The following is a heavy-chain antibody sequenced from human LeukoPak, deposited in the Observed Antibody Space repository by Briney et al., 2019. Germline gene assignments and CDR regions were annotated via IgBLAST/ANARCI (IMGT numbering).Heavy chain of an antibody. J-gene: IGHJ5*02. CDR3: AKMKDSSGWLNWFDP. V-gene: IGHV3-23*01. Sequence: GSLRLSCAASGFTFSSYAMSWVRQAPGKGLEWVSAISGSGGSTYYADSVKGRFTISRDNSKNTLYLQMNSLRAEDTAVYYCAKMKDSSGWLNWFDPWGQGTLVTVSS. CDR2: ISGSGGST. D-gene: IGHD6-19*01. CDR1: GFTFSSYA.